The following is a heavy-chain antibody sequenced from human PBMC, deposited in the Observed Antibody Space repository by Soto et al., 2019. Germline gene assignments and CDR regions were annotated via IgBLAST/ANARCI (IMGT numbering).Heavy chain of an antibody. CDR1: GGSFSGYY. J-gene: IGHJ6*03. CDR2: INHSGST. V-gene: IGHV4-34*01. CDR3: ARGRPAFHRYYYMDV. Sequence: QVQLQQWGAGLLKPSETLSLTCAVYGGSFSGYYWSWIRQPPGKGPEWIGEINHSGSTNYNPSLKSRVTISVDTSKNQFSLKLSSVTAADTAVYYCARGRPAFHRYYYMDVWGKGTTVTVSS.